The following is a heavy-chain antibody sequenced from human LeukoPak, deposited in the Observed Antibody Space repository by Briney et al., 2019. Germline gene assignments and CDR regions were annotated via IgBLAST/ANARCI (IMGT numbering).Heavy chain of an antibody. CDR3: ARVVSGSHFDY. CDR2: IYHSGST. D-gene: IGHD3-10*01. J-gene: IGHJ4*02. V-gene: IGHV4-30-2*01. CDR1: GGSLSSGGYS. Sequence: SQTLSLTCAVSGGSLSSGGYSWSWIRQPPGKGLEWIGYIYHSGSTYYNPSLKSRVTISVDRSKNQFSLKLSSVTAADTAVYYCARVVSGSHFDYWGQGTLVTVSS.